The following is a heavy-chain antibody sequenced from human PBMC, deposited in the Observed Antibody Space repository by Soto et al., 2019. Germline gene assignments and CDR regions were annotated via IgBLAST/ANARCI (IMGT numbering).Heavy chain of an antibody. CDR2: ISGSGGST. D-gene: IGHD3-3*01. Sequence: GGSLRLSCAASGFTFSSYAMSWVRQAPGKGLEWVSAISGSGGSTYYADSVKGRFTISRDNSKNTLYLQMNSLRAEDTAVYYCAKVYRGKSTILNWFDPWGQGTLVTVSS. V-gene: IGHV3-23*01. J-gene: IGHJ5*02. CDR3: AKVYRGKSTILNWFDP. CDR1: GFTFSSYA.